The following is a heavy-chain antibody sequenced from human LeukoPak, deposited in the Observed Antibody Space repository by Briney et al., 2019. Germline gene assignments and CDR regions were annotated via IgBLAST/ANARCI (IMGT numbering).Heavy chain of an antibody. CDR2: INPNSGGT. CDR3: ARPRRDYYGSGSYYAHLGWFDP. D-gene: IGHD3-10*01. CDR1: GYSFTDKY. V-gene: IGHV1-2*02. Sequence: ASVKVSCKASGYSFTDKYMHWVRQAPGQGLEWMGWINPNSGGTNYAQKFQGRVTMTRDTSISTAYMELSRLRSDDTAVYYCARPRRDYYGSGSYYAHLGWFDPWGQGTLVTVSS. J-gene: IGHJ5*02.